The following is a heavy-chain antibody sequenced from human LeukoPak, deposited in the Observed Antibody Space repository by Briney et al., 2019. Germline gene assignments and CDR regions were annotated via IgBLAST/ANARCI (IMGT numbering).Heavy chain of an antibody. V-gene: IGHV3-21*01. D-gene: IGHD2-2*01. Sequence: GGSLRLSCAASGFTFSSYSMNWVRQAPGKGLEWVSSISSSSSYIYYADSVKGRFTISRDNAKNSLYLQMNSLRAEDTAVYYCARDGLGVVPAAPFDYWGQGTLVTVSS. J-gene: IGHJ4*02. CDR2: ISSSSSYI. CDR1: GFTFSSYS. CDR3: ARDGLGVVPAAPFDY.